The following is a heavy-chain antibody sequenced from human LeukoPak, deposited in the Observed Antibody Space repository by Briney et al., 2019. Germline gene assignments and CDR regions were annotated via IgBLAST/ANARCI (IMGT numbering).Heavy chain of an antibody. V-gene: IGHV4-31*03. CDR2: IYYSGGT. CDR3: ARGSSGYYFDY. Sequence: PSQTLSLTCTVSGGSISSGGYYWSWIRQHPGKGLEWIGYIYYSGGTYYNPSLKSRVTISVDTSKNQFSLKLSSVTAADTAVYYCARGSSGYYFDYWGQGTLVTVSS. CDR1: GGSISSGGYY. D-gene: IGHD3-10*01. J-gene: IGHJ4*02.